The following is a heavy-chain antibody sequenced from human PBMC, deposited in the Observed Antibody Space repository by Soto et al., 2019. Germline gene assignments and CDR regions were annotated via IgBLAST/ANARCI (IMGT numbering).Heavy chain of an antibody. CDR2: IYYSGST. Sequence: SETLSLTCTVSGGSVSSGSYYWSWIRQPPGKGLEWIGYIYYSGSTNYNPSLKSRVTISVDTSKNQFSLKLSSVTAADTAVYYCARAYYDILTGYFRSFDYWGQGTLVTVSS. CDR1: GGSVSSGSYY. CDR3: ARAYYDILTGYFRSFDY. J-gene: IGHJ4*02. D-gene: IGHD3-9*01. V-gene: IGHV4-61*01.